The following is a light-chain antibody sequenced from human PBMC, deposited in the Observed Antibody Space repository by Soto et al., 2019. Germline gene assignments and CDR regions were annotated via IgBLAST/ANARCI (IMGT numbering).Light chain of an antibody. J-gene: IGLJ2*01. CDR2: EVS. CDR3: SSYAGSNKFL. CDR1: SSDVGDYNY. V-gene: IGLV2-8*01. Sequence: QSALTQPPSASGSPGQSVTVSCTGTSSDVGDYNYVSWYQQHPGKAPKLMIYEVSKRPSGVPDRFSGSKSGNTASLTVSGLQAEDEADYYCSSYAGSNKFLFGGATKLTVL.